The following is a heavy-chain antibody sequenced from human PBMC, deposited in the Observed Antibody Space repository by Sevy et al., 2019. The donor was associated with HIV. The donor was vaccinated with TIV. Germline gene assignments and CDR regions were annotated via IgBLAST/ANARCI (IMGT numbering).Heavy chain of an antibody. CDR1: GFTFSSYG. CDR3: AKDGSRITMIVVAQYYFDY. J-gene: IGHJ4*02. Sequence: GGSLRLSCAASGFTFSSYGMHWVHQSPGKGLEWVAFIRYDGSNKYYADSVKGRFTISRDNSKNTLYLQMNRLRAEDTAVYYCAKDGSRITMIVVAQYYFDYWGQGTLVTVSS. CDR2: IRYDGSNK. V-gene: IGHV3-30*02. D-gene: IGHD3-22*01.